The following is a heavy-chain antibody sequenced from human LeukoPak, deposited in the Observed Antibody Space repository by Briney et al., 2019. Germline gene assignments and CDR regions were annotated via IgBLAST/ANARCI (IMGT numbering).Heavy chain of an antibody. J-gene: IGHJ5*02. Sequence: ASVKVSCKVAGYTLTELSMHWVRQAPGKGLEWMGGFDPEDGETIYAQKFQGRVTMTEDTSTDTAYMELSSLRSEDTAVYYCATRWELLEWFDPWGQGTLVTVSS. D-gene: IGHD1-26*01. CDR3: ATRWELLEWFDP. V-gene: IGHV1-24*01. CDR2: FDPEDGET. CDR1: GYTLTELS.